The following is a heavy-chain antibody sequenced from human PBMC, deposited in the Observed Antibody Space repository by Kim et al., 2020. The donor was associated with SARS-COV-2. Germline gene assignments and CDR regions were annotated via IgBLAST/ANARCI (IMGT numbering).Heavy chain of an antibody. CDR2: ISSNGGST. Sequence: GGSLRLSCSASGFTFSSYAMHWVRQAPGKGLEYVSAISSNGGSTYYADSVKGRFTISRDNSKNTLYLQMSSLRAEDTAVYYCVKSQGFLNRRTIFGVVIEVSGMDVWGQGTTVTVSS. CDR3: VKSQGFLNRRTIFGVVIEVSGMDV. J-gene: IGHJ6*02. D-gene: IGHD3-3*01. CDR1: GFTFSSYA. V-gene: IGHV3-64D*06.